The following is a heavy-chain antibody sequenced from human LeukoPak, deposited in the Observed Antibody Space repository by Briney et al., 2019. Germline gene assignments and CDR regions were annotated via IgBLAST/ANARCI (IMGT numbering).Heavy chain of an antibody. CDR2: ISDSGGSK. CDR1: GFRFSDYW. V-gene: IGHV3-23*01. D-gene: IGHD6-13*01. J-gene: IGHJ4*02. Sequence: PGGSLRLSCAASGFRFSDYWMTWVRQAPGKGLEWVSVISDSGGSKYYADSVKGRFTISRDNSKNTLYLQMNSLRAEDTAVYFCGGSEYRSSWYVRYWGQGTLVTVSS. CDR3: GGSEYRSSWYVRY.